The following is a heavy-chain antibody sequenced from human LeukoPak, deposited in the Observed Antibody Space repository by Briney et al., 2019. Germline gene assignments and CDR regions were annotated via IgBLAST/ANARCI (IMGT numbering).Heavy chain of an antibody. J-gene: IGHJ4*02. CDR3: ASGPYPAAGTDHQFDY. CDR2: IYYSGST. Sequence: SETLSLTCTVSGASISSYYWSWIREPPGKGLEGIGYIYYSGSTKYNPSLKSRVTISVDTSKSQLSLKVSSVTAEDTAVYYCASGPYPAAGTDHQFDYWGQGTLVTVSS. D-gene: IGHD6-13*01. CDR1: GASISSYY. V-gene: IGHV4-59*01.